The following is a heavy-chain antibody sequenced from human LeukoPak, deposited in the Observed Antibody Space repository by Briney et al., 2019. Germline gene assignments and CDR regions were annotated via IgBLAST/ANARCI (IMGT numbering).Heavy chain of an antibody. Sequence: GASVKVSCKASGYTFTDYYMHWVQQAPGKGLEWMGRVDPEDGETIYAEKFQGRVTITADTSTDTAYMELSSLRSEDTAVYYCATFPKPAAPYWGQGTLVTVSS. J-gene: IGHJ4*02. V-gene: IGHV1-69-2*01. CDR3: ATFPKPAAPY. CDR2: VDPEDGET. D-gene: IGHD2-2*01. CDR1: GYTFTDYY.